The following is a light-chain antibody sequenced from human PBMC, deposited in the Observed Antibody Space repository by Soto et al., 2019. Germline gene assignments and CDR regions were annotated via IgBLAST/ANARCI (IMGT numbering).Light chain of an antibody. CDR3: CSFAVSNTLYV. CDR1: SSDVGGYDY. CDR2: DVK. Sequence: QSALTQPRSVSGSPGQSVTISCTGTSSDVGGYDYVSWYQQHPGTAPKLIIYDVKKWPSGVPDRFSGSKSGNTASLTISGLQDEDEYDYYCCSFAVSNTLYVFGTGTKVTVL. V-gene: IGLV2-11*01. J-gene: IGLJ1*01.